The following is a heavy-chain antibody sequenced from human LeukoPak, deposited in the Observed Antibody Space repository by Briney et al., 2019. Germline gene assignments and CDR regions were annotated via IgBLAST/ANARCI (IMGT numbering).Heavy chain of an antibody. D-gene: IGHD6-13*01. Sequence: GGSLRLSCAASGLTVSNQFMHWVRQAPGKGLEWVAVISYDGSNKYYADSVKGRFTISRDNSKNTLYLQMNSLRAEDTAVYYCARDQGSSPGAFDIWGQGTMVTVSS. CDR3: ARDQGSSPGAFDI. V-gene: IGHV3-30-3*01. J-gene: IGHJ3*02. CDR2: ISYDGSNK. CDR1: GLTVSNQF.